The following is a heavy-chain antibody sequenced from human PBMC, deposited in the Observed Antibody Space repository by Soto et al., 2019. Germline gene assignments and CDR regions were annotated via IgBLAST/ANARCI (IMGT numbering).Heavy chain of an antibody. J-gene: IGHJ4*02. CDR2: IYYSGST. CDR3: ARDPGFGVVAAKGFDY. CDR1: GGSISSYY. D-gene: IGHD2-15*01. V-gene: IGHV4-59*01. Sequence: QVQLQESGPGLVKPSETLSLTCTVSGGSISSYYWSWIRQPPGKGLEWIGYIYYSGSTNYNPSLKSRVTISVDTSKNQFSLKLSSVTAADTAVYYCARDPGFGVVAAKGFDYWGQGTLVTVSS.